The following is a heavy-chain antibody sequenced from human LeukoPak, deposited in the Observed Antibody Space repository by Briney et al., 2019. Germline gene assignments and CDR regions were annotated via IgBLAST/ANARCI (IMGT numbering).Heavy chain of an antibody. CDR1: GFTFSSYA. V-gene: IGHV3-23*01. J-gene: IGHJ4*02. CDR2: ISGSGGST. Sequence: GGSLRLSCAASGFTFSSYAMSWVRQAPGKGLEWVSAISGSGGSTYYADSVKGRFTISRDNSKNTLYLQMNSLRAEDTAVYYRAKDRDYYDSSGLFDYWGQGTLVTVSS. D-gene: IGHD3-22*01. CDR3: AKDRDYYDSSGLFDY.